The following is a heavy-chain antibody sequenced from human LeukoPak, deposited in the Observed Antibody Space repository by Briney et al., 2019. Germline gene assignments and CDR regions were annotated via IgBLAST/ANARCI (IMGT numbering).Heavy chain of an antibody. V-gene: IGHV3-9*01. Sequence: GGSLRLSCAASGFSFDDYAMHWVRQAPGKGLEWVSGISWNSGNIGYADSVKGRFTISRDNAKNSLYLQMNSLRAEDTALYYCAKEYRIGSGCYDYWGQGTLVTVSS. CDR2: ISWNSGNI. D-gene: IGHD6-19*01. CDR1: GFSFDDYA. CDR3: AKEYRIGSGCYDY. J-gene: IGHJ4*02.